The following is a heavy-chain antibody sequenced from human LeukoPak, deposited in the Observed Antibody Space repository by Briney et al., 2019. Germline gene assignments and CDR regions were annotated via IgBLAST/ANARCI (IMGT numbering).Heavy chain of an antibody. Sequence: GGSLRLSCAASGFTFSSYAMSWVRQAPGKGLEWVSAISGSGGSTYYADSVKGRFTIPRDNAKNSLYLQMNSLRAEDMALYYCAKGDSGWYGFDYWGQGTLVTVSS. CDR3: AKGDSGWYGFDY. V-gene: IGHV3-23*01. CDR2: ISGSGGST. J-gene: IGHJ4*02. D-gene: IGHD6-19*01. CDR1: GFTFSSYA.